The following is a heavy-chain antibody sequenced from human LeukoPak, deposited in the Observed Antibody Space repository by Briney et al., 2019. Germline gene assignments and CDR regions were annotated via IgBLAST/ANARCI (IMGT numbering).Heavy chain of an antibody. D-gene: IGHD2-8*01. V-gene: IGHV3-30*07. CDR3: AGRYCTSGVCSPFDY. Sequence: DSVKGRFTISRDSSKNMLFVQMNSLRAEDTAVYYCAGRYCTSGVCSPFDYWGQGTLVTVSS. J-gene: IGHJ4*02.